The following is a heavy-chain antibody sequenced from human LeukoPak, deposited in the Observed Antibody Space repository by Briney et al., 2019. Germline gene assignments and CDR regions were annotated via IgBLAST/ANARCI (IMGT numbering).Heavy chain of an antibody. V-gene: IGHV4-34*01. CDR2: INHSGST. Sequence: TSETLSLTCAVYGGSFSGYYWSWLRQPPGKGLEWIGEINHSGSTNYNPSLKSRVTISVDTSKNQFSLKLSSVTAADTAVYYCARDRWEGAQAYYDFWSGYYTGRHDAFDIWGQGTMVTVSS. J-gene: IGHJ3*02. CDR3: ARDRWEGAQAYYDFWSGYYTGRHDAFDI. CDR1: GGSFSGYY. D-gene: IGHD3-3*01.